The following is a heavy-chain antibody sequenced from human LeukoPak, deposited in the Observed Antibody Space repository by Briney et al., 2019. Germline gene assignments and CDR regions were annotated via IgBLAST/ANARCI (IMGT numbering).Heavy chain of an antibody. CDR2: INTYNGNT. D-gene: IGHD3-10*01. V-gene: IGHV1-18*01. CDR1: GYAFISYG. CDR3: ARDGSGNWFDP. Sequence: ASVKVSCKASGYAFISYGISWVRQAPGQGLEWMGWINTYNGNTNYAQKFQDRFSMTTDTSTSKAYMELRSLRSDDTAVYYCARDGSGNWFDPWGQGTLVTVSS. J-gene: IGHJ5*02.